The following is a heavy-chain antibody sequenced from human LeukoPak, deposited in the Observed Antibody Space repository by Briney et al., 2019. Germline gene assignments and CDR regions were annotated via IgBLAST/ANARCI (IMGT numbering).Heavy chain of an antibody. J-gene: IGHJ4*02. CDR1: GFTFSSYS. Sequence: GGSLRPSCAASGFTFSSYSMNWVRQAPGKGLEWVSSISSSSSYIYYADSVKGRFTISRDNAKNSLYLQMNSLRAEDTAVYYCARGPSYYYDSSGYQAYFDYWGQGTLVTVSS. CDR3: ARGPSYYYDSSGYQAYFDY. CDR2: ISSSSSYI. D-gene: IGHD3-22*01. V-gene: IGHV3-21*01.